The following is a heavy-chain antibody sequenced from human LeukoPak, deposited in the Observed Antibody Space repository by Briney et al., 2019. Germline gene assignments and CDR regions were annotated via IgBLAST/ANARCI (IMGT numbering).Heavy chain of an antibody. CDR1: GFSFSSNS. CDR2: ISGSGDRI. Sequence: GGSLRLSCAASGFSFSSNSMSWVRQAPGKGLEWVSAISGSGDRIFYADSVKGRFTISGDNSKNTLFLQMNSLRAEDTAVYYCAHGAMYQLDYWGQGTLVTVSS. CDR3: AHGAMYQLDY. J-gene: IGHJ4*02. V-gene: IGHV3-23*01. D-gene: IGHD2-2*01.